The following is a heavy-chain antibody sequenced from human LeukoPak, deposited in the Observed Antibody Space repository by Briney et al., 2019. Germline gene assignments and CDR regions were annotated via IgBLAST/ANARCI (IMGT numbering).Heavy chain of an antibody. CDR1: GFTFSSYA. J-gene: IGHJ4*02. V-gene: IGHV3-21*01. Sequence: GGSLRLSCAASGFTFSSYAMNWVRQAPGKGLEWVSSISGSSSYIDYADSVKGRFTISRDNAKNSLYLQMNSLRAEDTAVYYCARGAEDYFDYWGQGTLVTVSS. CDR3: ARGAEDYFDY. CDR2: ISGSSSYI.